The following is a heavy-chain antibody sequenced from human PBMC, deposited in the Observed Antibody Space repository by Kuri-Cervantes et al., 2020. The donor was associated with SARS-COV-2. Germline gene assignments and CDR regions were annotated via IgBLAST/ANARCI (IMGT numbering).Heavy chain of an antibody. CDR3: ARTNRNFGGIILHWYFDL. D-gene: IGHD3-3*01. CDR2: IIENGADI. J-gene: IGHJ2*01. V-gene: IGHV3-23*01. CDR1: GFTFSRHA. Sequence: GESLEISWAASGFTFSRHAMSWFRQAPGEGLEWISTIIENGADIYYADSVQGRVTISRDSSKDTLYLQMNSLRAEDTATYYCARTNRNFGGIILHWYFDLWGRGTLVTVSS.